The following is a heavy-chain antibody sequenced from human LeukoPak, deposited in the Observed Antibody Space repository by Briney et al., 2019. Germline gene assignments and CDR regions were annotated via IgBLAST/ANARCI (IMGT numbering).Heavy chain of an antibody. CDR2: ISGSGVTT. J-gene: IGHJ4*02. CDR3: TKSPFSGSYRFED. Sequence: ASETLSLTCAVYGGSFSGYYWSWIRQPPGQGLEWVSVISGSGVTTYYADSVKGRFSISRANSKNTLWLQMSSLRAEDTAVYFCTKSPFSGSYRFEDWGQGTLVTVSS. CDR1: GGSFSGYY. D-gene: IGHD1-26*01. V-gene: IGHV3-23*01.